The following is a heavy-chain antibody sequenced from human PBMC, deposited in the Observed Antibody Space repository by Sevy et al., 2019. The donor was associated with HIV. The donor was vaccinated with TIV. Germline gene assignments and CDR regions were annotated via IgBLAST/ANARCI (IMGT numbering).Heavy chain of an antibody. V-gene: IGHV1-24*01. CDR1: GYTLTKLP. CDR2: FGPEDGET. Sequence: ASVKVSCKVSGYTLTKLPMHWVRQAPGKGLEWMGGFGPEDGETIYAQRFQGRVTMTEDTSTDTAYMELSSLRSEDTAVYYCATLDFWSENPFYGTDVWGQGTTVTVSS. J-gene: IGHJ6*02. D-gene: IGHD3-3*01. CDR3: ATLDFWSENPFYGTDV.